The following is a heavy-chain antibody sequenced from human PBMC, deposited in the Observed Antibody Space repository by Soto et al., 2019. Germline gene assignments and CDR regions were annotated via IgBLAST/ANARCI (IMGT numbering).Heavy chain of an antibody. D-gene: IGHD3-3*01. CDR3: ARGGSRARVLLYYDFWSGYPRPFDY. CDR1: GFTFSSYE. Sequence: GGSLRLSCAASGFTFSSYEMNWVRQAPGKGLEWVSYISSSGSTIYYADSVKGRFTISRDNAKNSLYLQMNSLRAGDTAVYYCARGGSRARVLLYYDFWSGYPRPFDYWGQGTLVTVSS. J-gene: IGHJ4*02. V-gene: IGHV3-48*03. CDR2: ISSSGSTI.